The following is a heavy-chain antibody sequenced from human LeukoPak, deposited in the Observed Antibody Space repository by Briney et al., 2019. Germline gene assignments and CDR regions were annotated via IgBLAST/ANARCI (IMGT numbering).Heavy chain of an antibody. CDR1: GFTFSSYR. CDR3: AHTPRTSPDV. CDR2: INSDGSST. Sequence: GGSLRLSGAASGFTFSSYRMHWLRQAPGKGLVWVSRINSDGSSTSYADSVKGRFTISRDNAKNTLYLQMNSLRAEDTAVYYCAHTPRTSPDVWGKGTTVTVSS. D-gene: IGHD2-15*01. J-gene: IGHJ6*04. V-gene: IGHV3-74*01.